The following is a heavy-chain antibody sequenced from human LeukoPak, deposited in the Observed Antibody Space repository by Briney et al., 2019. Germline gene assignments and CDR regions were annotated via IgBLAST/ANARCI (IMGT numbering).Heavy chain of an antibody. V-gene: IGHV3-66*01. J-gene: IGHJ4*02. CDR3: ASEYYYDSSGYPY. CDR2: IYSGGST. CDR1: GFTVSNNY. D-gene: IGHD3-22*01. Sequence: GGSLRLSCAACGFTVSNNYMSWVRQAPGKGLEWVSVIYSGGSTYYADSVKGRFTISRDNSKNTLYLQMNSLRAEDTAVYYCASEYYYDSSGYPYWGQGTLVTVSS.